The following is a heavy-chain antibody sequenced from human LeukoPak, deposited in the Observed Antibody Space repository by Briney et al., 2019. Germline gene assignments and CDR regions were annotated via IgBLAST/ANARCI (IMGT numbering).Heavy chain of an antibody. CDR3: ARPLGRVKENAFDV. J-gene: IGHJ3*01. D-gene: IGHD2-21*01. V-gene: IGHV3-30-3*01. CDR2: ISYDGSNK. CDR1: GFTFSSYA. Sequence: PGGSLRLSCAASGFTFSSYAMHWVRQAPGKGLEWVAVISYDGSNKYYADPVKGRFTISRDNSKNTLYLQMNSLRAEDTAMYYCARPLGRVKENAFDVWGQGTMVTVSS.